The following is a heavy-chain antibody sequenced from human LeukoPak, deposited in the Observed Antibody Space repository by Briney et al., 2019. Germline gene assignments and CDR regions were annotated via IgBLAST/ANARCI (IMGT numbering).Heavy chain of an antibody. D-gene: IGHD3-10*01. J-gene: IGHJ4*02. V-gene: IGHV3-30*02. Sequence: GGSLRLSCAASGFTFSSYGMHWVRQAPGKGLEWVAFIRYDGSNKYYADSVKGRFTISRDNSKNTLYLQMNSLRAEDTAVYYCATYSSGSYYRFDYWGQGTLVTVSS. CDR1: GFTFSSYG. CDR3: ATYSSGSYYRFDY. CDR2: IRYDGSNK.